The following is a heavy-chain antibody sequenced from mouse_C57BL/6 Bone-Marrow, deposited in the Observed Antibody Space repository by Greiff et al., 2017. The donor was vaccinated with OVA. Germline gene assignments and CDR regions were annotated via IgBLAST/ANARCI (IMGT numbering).Heavy chain of an antibody. D-gene: IGHD2-1*01. J-gene: IGHJ2*01. CDR1: GFTFSSYG. Sequence: VQLKESGGDLVKPGGSLKLSCAASGFTFSSYGMSWVRQTPDKRLEWVATISSGGSYTYYPDSVKGRFTISRDNAKNTLYLQMSSLKSEDTAMYYCANYGNYSYWGQGTTLTVSS. CDR2: ISSGGSYT. V-gene: IGHV5-6*01. CDR3: ANYGNYSY.